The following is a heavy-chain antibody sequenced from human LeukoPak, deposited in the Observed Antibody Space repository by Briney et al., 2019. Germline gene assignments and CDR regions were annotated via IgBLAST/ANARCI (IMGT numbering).Heavy chain of an antibody. J-gene: IGHJ5*02. CDR1: GFTFSSYA. CDR3: AKGVAAAGTSSWFDP. CDR2: ISGSGGST. V-gene: IGHV3-23*01. D-gene: IGHD6-13*01. Sequence: PGGSLRLSCAASGFTFSSYAMSWVRQAPGKGLEWVSAISGSGGSTYYADSVKGGFTISRDNSKNTLYLQMNSLRAEDTAVYYCAKGVAAAGTSSWFDPWGQGTLVTVSS.